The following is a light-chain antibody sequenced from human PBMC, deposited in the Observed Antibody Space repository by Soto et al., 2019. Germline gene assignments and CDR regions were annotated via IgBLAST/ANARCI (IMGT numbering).Light chain of an antibody. J-gene: IGKJ4*02. V-gene: IGKV1-5*03. CDR1: QSISSW. Sequence: DIQMTQSPSTLSASVGDRVTITCRASQSISSWLAWYQQKLGEAPKSLIYRASSLESGVPSRFSGSGSGTEFTLTIIIFPPDGLDTCYRQRQDSYPVTCVGGTK. CDR2: RAS. CDR3: QRQDSYPVT.